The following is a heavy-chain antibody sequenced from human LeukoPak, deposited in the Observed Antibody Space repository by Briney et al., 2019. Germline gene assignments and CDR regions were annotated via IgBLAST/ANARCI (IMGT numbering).Heavy chain of an antibody. D-gene: IGHD6-6*01. Sequence: GGSLRLSCAASGFTFDDYGMSWIRQAPGKGLEWVSYISSSGSTIYYADSVKGRFTISRDNAKNSLYLQMNSLRAEDTAVYYCAREGSEDAFDIWGQGTMVTVSS. CDR1: GFTFDDYG. CDR3: AREGSEDAFDI. V-gene: IGHV3-11*04. CDR2: ISSSGSTI. J-gene: IGHJ3*02.